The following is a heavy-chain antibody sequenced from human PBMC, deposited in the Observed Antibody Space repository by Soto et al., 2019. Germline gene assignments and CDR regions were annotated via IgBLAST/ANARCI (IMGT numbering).Heavy chain of an antibody. CDR1: GASISSYY. CDR2: IYYNGNT. CDR3: AGGAVGVDAVREKNWFTP. V-gene: IGHV4-59*01. J-gene: IGHJ5*02. D-gene: IGHD2-21*01. Sequence: QVQLQESGPGLVKPSETLSLTCTVSGASISSYYWNWIRQSPGKGLEWIGHIYYNGNTKYNPFLESRLTISVHTPKTLSPWELTPVPAGHRPVFLVAGGAVGVDAVREKNWFTPGGKGPLAPV.